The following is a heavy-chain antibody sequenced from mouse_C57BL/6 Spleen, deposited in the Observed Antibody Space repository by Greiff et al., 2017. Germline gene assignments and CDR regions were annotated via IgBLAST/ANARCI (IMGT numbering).Heavy chain of an antibody. CDR3: ARHGSCGWYFCG. J-gene: IGHJ1*03. CDR2: IYPRSGNT. V-gene: IGHV1-81*01. Sequence: VKLQQSGAELARPGASVKLSCKASGYTFTSYGISWVKQRTGQGLEWIGEIYPRSGNTYYNEKFKGKATLTADKSSSTAYMELRSLTSEDAAVYFCARHGSCGWYFCGWGTGTTVTVAS. CDR1: GYTFTSYG. D-gene: IGHD1-1*01.